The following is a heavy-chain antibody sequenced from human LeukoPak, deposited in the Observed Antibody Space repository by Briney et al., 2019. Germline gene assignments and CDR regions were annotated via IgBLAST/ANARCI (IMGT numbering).Heavy chain of an antibody. CDR1: GGSISNTDG. CDR2: IALTGLT. D-gene: IGHD2-8*01. J-gene: IGHJ4*02. V-gene: IGHV4-4*02. Sequence: SEALALTCGVSGGSISNTDGWSWVRQPPGQGLEWIGEIALTGLTHYNPSLESRVTVSLAKSKNQLSLNLTSVTAADTAVYYCSRENGAFSPFGYWGQGTLVTVLS. CDR3: SRENGAFSPFGY.